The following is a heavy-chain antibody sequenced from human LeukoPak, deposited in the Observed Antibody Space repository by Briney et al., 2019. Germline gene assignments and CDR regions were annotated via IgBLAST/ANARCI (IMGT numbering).Heavy chain of an antibody. CDR2: IYYSGST. V-gene: IGHV4-39*01. D-gene: IGHD3-16*02. CDR3: ARRLPYYDYVWGSYPSGDYFDY. J-gene: IGHJ4*02. CDR1: GGSISSSSYY. Sequence: PSETLSLTCTVSGGSISSSSYYWGWIRQPPGKGLEWIGSIYYSGSTYYNPSLKSRVTISVDTSKSQFSLKLSSVTAADTAVYYCARRLPYYDYVWGSYPSGDYFDYWAREPWSPSPQ.